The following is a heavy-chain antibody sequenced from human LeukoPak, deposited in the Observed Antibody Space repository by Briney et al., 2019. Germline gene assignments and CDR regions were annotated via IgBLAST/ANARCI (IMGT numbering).Heavy chain of an antibody. V-gene: IGHV4-4*02. D-gene: IGHD4-23*01. CDR1: GDSIISTNW. CDR3: ARNGGNSDFDY. J-gene: IGHJ4*02. Sequence: SETLSLTCAVSGDSIISTNWWSWVRQPPGKGLEWIGEIYHSGNTNYNPSLKSRVTISVDTSKNQFSLKLSSVTAADTAVYYCARNGGNSDFDYWGQGNLVTVSS. CDR2: IYHSGNT.